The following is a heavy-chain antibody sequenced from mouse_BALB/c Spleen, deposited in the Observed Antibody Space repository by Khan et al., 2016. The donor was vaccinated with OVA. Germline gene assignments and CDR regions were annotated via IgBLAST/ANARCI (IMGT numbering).Heavy chain of an antibody. J-gene: IGHJ2*01. CDR1: GYTFTDYA. D-gene: IGHD2-3*01. V-gene: IGHV1S137*01. CDR2: ISTYSGNT. Sequence: QVQLKQSGPELVRPGVSVKISCKGSGYTFTDYAMYWVKQSHAKSLEWIGLISTYSGNTNYNQKFKGKATMTVDKSSNPAYMERARLPSEDSALYYGASHAYDGYYDYWGQGTPLTVSS. CDR3: ASHAYDGYYDY.